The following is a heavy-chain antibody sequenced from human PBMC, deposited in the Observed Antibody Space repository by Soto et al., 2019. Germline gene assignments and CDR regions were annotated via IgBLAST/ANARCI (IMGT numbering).Heavy chain of an antibody. D-gene: IGHD2-2*01. CDR3: ARDSQVAYCSSTSCAQISCNWFDP. Sequence: PSETLSLTCTVSGGSISSSSYYWGWIRQPPGKGLEWIGSIYYSGSTYYNPSLKSRVTISVDTSKNQFSLKLSSVTAADAAVYYCARDSQVAYCSSTSCAQISCNWFDPSGHGTLFTVSS. CDR2: IYYSGST. CDR1: GGSISSSSYY. J-gene: IGHJ5*02. V-gene: IGHV4-39*02.